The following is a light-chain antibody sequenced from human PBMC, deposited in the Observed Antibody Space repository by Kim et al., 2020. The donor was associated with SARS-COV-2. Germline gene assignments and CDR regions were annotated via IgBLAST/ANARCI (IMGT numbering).Light chain of an antibody. CDR1: SLRSYY. CDR2: GKN. Sequence: VAFGQTVRITCQGDSLRSYYGSWYQQKPGQAPVLVIYGKNTRPSGIPDRFSGSSSGNTASLTITGAQAEDEADYYCNSRDSSGNRVFGGGTQLTVL. CDR3: NSRDSSGNRV. V-gene: IGLV3-19*01. J-gene: IGLJ3*02.